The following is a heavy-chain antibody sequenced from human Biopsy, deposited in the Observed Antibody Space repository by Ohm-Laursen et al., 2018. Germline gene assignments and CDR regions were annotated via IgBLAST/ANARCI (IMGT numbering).Heavy chain of an antibody. V-gene: IGHV3-21*06. J-gene: IGHJ5*01. Sequence: LTCAASGVTLSGYAMNWARQAPGKGLEWVSSISASSSYIHYADSVKGRFTVSRDKAKNSLYLQMNSLRAADTAIYYCATELLPPGVGGPWLDSWGQGTPVTVPS. CDR3: ATELLPPGVGGPWLDS. D-gene: IGHD3-16*01. CDR1: GVTLSGYA. CDR2: ISASSSYI.